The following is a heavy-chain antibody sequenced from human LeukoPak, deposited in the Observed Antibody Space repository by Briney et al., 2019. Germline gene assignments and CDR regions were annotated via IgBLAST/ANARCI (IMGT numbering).Heavy chain of an antibody. J-gene: IGHJ4*02. CDR3: ARDTYDSSGYYAHLDY. CDR1: GFTFSRYA. V-gene: IGHV3-7*01. CDR2: IKQDGSEK. Sequence: GGSLRLSCAASGFTFSRYAMSWVRQAPGKGLEWVANIKQDGSEKYYVDSVKGRFTISRDNAKNSLYLQMSSLRAEDTAVYYCARDTYDSSGYYAHLDYWGQGTLVTVSS. D-gene: IGHD3-22*01.